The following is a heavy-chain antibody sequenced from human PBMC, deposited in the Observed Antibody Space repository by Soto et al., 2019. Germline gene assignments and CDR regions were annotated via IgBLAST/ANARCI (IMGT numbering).Heavy chain of an antibody. CDR1: GFTFSNYW. J-gene: IGHJ4*02. Sequence: PGGSLRLSCAASGFTFSNYWMTWVRQAPGKGLEWVANIKQDGSVKYYVDSVKGRFTISRDNAKNSLYLQMNSPRAEDTAVYLCARIGYSSSSLDYWGQGTLVTVSS. CDR2: IKQDGSVK. V-gene: IGHV3-7*04. CDR3: ARIGYSSSSLDY. D-gene: IGHD5-18*01.